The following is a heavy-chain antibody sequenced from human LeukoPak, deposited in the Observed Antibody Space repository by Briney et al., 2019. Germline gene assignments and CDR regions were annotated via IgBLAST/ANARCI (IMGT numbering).Heavy chain of an antibody. D-gene: IGHD2/OR15-2a*01. CDR2: INHPGST. CDR1: GVSLNHYY. V-gene: IGHV4-34*01. J-gene: IGHJ5*02. Sequence: SETLSLTCAVYGVSLNHYYWTWIRQPPGKGLEWIGEINHPGSTNYNPSLKGRVTISIDTSKSQFSLKVNSVTAADTAVYYCAMLLYHSGRPGPWGQGTLVTVSS. CDR3: AMLLYHSGRPGP.